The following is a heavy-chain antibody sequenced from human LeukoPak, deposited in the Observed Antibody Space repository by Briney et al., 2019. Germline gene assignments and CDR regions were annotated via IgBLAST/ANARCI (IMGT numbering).Heavy chain of an antibody. CDR3: ARDRGLMDCSGGSCYAWDSDY. CDR1: GNTFRKSP. CDR2: IIPAFGSS. Sequence: SVKVSCKASGNTFRKSPITWVRQAPGQGLEWMGRIIPAFGSSNYAQKFQSRVTITTDESTSTAYLELSSLRSDDTAVYYCARDRGLMDCSGGSCYAWDSDYWGQGTLVTVSS. J-gene: IGHJ4*02. D-gene: IGHD2-15*01. V-gene: IGHV1-69*05.